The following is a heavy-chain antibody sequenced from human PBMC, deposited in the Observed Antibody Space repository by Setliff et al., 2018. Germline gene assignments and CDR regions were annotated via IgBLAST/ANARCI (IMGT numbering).Heavy chain of an antibody. CDR2: IHHSGST. CDR3: GRVGNWNFFDF. CDR1: GHSISNIYY. D-gene: IGHD1-1*01. Sequence: SETLSLTCAVSGHSISNIYYWGWIRQPPGKGLEWIATIHHSGSTNYNPSLKSRATISVDTSKSQFSLKVSSVTAADTAVYYCGRVGNWNFFDFWGQGTLVTVSS. V-gene: IGHV4-38-2*01. J-gene: IGHJ4*02.